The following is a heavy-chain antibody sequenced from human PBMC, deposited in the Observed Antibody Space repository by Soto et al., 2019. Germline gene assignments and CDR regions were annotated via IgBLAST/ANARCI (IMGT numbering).Heavy chain of an antibody. J-gene: IGHJ6*03. CDR2: IVVGSGNT. V-gene: IGHV1-58*02. CDR1: GFTFTSSA. CDR3: AVENSYCSSTSCSPYSYMDA. D-gene: IGHD2-2*01. Sequence: ASVKVSCKASGFTFTSSAMLWVRQARGQRLEWIGWIVVGSGNTNYAQKFQERVTITRDMSTSTAYMELSSLRSEDTAVYYCAVENSYCSSTSCSPYSYMDAWGKGTTLTVSS.